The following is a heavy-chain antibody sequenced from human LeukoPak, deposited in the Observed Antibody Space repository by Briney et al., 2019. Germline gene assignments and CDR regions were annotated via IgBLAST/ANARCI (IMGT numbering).Heavy chain of an antibody. Sequence: PGGSLRLSCAASGFTFSSYAMSWVRQAPGQGLEWVSVIRSDDIRTNYADSVKGRFTISRDNSKNILFLQMNSLRAEDTAVYYCTVILNWYFDLWGRGTMVTVSS. CDR3: TVILNWYFDL. D-gene: IGHD2-21*01. CDR2: IRSDDIRT. J-gene: IGHJ2*01. V-gene: IGHV3-23*01. CDR1: GFTFSSYA.